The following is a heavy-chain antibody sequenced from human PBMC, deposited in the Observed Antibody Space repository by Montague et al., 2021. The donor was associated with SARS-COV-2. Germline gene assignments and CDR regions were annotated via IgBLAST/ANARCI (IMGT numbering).Heavy chain of an antibody. CDR3: AKGDIAYYYYGMDV. Sequence: SLRLSCAASGFSFSDYAMHWVRQAPGKGLEWVSGISWNSGSIGYADSVKGRFTISRDNAKNSLYLQVNSLRAEDTALYYCAKGDIAYYYYGMDVWGQGTTVTVSS. CDR1: GFSFSDYA. J-gene: IGHJ6*02. D-gene: IGHD2-15*01. V-gene: IGHV3-9*01. CDR2: ISWNSGSI.